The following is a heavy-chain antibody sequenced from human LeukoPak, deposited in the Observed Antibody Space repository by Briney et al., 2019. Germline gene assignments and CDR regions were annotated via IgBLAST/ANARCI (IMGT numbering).Heavy chain of an antibody. J-gene: IGHJ4*02. D-gene: IGHD2/OR15-2a*01. V-gene: IGHV3-21*01. Sequence: GGSLRLSCAASGFTFSSYSMNWVRQAAGKGLEWVSSISSSSSYMYYADSVKGRFTISRDNAKNSLYLQMNSLRAEDTAVYYCARFHFSFDYWGQGTLVTVSS. CDR3: ARFHFSFDY. CDR1: GFTFSSYS. CDR2: ISSSSSYM.